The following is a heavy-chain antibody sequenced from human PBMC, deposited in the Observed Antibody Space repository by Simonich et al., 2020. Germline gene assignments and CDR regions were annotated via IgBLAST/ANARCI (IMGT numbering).Heavy chain of an antibody. CDR1: GYSISSGYY. Sequence: QVQLQESGPGLVTPSETLSLTCAVSGYSISSGYYWGWIRQPPGKGLVWIGSIYHSGSTYYTPALKSRVTISVDTSKNHFSLKLSSVTAADTAVYYCARVGYSNYYYYGMDVWGQGTTVTVSS. J-gene: IGHJ6*02. CDR2: IYHSGST. CDR3: ARVGYSNYYYYGMDV. V-gene: IGHV4-38-2*01. D-gene: IGHD6-13*01.